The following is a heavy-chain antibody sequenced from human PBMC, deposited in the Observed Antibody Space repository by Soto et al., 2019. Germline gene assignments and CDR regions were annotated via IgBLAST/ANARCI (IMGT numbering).Heavy chain of an antibody. CDR2: ISAYNGNT. CDR1: GYTFTSYG. CDR3: ARDRFDWLFSGYNWFDP. D-gene: IGHD3-9*01. J-gene: IGHJ5*02. Sequence: GASVKVSCKASGYTFTSYGISWVRQAPGQGLEWMGWISAYNGNTNYAQKLQGRVTMTTDTSTSTAYMELRSLRSDDTAVYYCARDRFDWLFSGYNWFDPWGQGTLVTVSS. V-gene: IGHV1-18*01.